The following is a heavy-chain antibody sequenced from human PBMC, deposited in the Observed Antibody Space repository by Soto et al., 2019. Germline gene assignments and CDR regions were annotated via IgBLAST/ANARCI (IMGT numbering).Heavy chain of an antibody. V-gene: IGHV1-69*01. J-gene: IGHJ6*02. CDR2: IIPISGTA. Sequence: QVQLVQSGAEVKKPGSSVKASCKASGGTFSNYAISWVRQAPGQGLEWMGGIIPISGTANYAQKFQGRVTITAGESTSTAYMELSSLRSEDTAVYYCARSQGSSTSLEIYYYYYYGMDVWGQGTTVTVSS. CDR3: ARSQGSSTSLEIYYYYYYGMDV. CDR1: GGTFSNYA. D-gene: IGHD2-2*01.